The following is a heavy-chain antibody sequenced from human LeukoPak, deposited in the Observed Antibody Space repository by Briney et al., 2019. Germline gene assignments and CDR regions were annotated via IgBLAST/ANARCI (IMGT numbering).Heavy chain of an antibody. CDR1: GFTFSSYA. J-gene: IGHJ4*02. Sequence: GGSLRLSCAASGFTFSSYAMHWVRQAPGKGLEWVAVISYDGSNKYYADSVKGRFTISRDNSKNPLYLQMNSLRAEDTAVYYCARGSTVGATPFDYWGQGTLVTVSS. V-gene: IGHV3-30-3*01. CDR3: ARGSTVGATPFDY. CDR2: ISYDGSNK. D-gene: IGHD1-26*01.